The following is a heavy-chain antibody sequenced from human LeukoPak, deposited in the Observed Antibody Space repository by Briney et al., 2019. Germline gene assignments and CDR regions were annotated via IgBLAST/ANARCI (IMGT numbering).Heavy chain of an antibody. CDR3: ASDFYGGRYGVDY. V-gene: IGHV3-66*02. CDR2: IYSGGST. D-gene: IGHD1-26*01. Sequence: GGSLRLSCAASGFTVSANYMTWVRQAPGKGLDWVSSIYSGGSTYYSDSVKGRFTISRDNSKNTLYLQMNSLRPEDTAVYYCASDFYGGRYGVDYWGQGTLVTVSS. CDR1: GFTVSANY. J-gene: IGHJ4*02.